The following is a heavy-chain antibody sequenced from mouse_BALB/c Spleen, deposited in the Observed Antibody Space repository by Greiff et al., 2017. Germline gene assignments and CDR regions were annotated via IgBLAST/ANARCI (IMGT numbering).Heavy chain of an antibody. CDR2: IYPGDGDT. D-gene: IGHD4-1*01. Sequence: VQLQQSGAELARPGASVKLSCKASGYTFTSYWMQWVKQRPGQGLEWIGAIYPGDGDTRYTQKFKGKATLTADKSSSTAYMQLSSLASEDSAVYYCARSNWYGDYWGQGTTLTVSS. J-gene: IGHJ2*01. CDR3: ARSNWYGDY. CDR1: GYTFTSYW. V-gene: IGHV1-87*01.